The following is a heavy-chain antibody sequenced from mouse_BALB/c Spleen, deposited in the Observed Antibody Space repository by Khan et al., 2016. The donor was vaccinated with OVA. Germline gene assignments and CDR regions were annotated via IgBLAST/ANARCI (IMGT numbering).Heavy chain of an antibody. D-gene: IGHD2-14*01. J-gene: IGHJ3*01. CDR2: INPSNGYT. V-gene: IGHV1-4*01. CDR1: GYTFTTYT. CDR3: AREGAYYRSDGWFSY. Sequence: QVQLQQSGAELARPGASVKMSCKASGYTFTTYTMHWVKQRPGQGLEWIGYINPSNGYTNYNQKFKDKSTLTADKSSSTAYMQLSSLTSDYSAVYYCAREGAYYRSDGWFSYWGQGILVTVSA.